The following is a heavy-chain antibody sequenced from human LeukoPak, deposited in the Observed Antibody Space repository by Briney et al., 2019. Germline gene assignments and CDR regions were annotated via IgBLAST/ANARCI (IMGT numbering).Heavy chain of an antibody. V-gene: IGHV3-48*03. CDR2: ISSSGNTI. J-gene: IGHJ3*02. Sequence: GGSLRLSCAASEFTFTSYEFNWVRQAPGKGLEWVSYISSSGNTISYADSVKGRFTISRDNAKNSLYLQVISLRAEDTAVYYCARGPSIAARYDAFDIWGQGTMVTVSS. D-gene: IGHD6-6*01. CDR3: ARGPSIAARYDAFDI. CDR1: EFTFTSYE.